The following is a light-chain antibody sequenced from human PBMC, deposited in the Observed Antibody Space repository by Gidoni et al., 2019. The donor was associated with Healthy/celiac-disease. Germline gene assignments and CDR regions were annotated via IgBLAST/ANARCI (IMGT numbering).Light chain of an antibody. CDR3: QQYGSSPRT. V-gene: IGKV3-20*01. CDR1: QSVSSSY. CDR2: GAS. Sequence: EIVLTPSPGTLSFSPGESATLSCRAGQSVSSSYLAWYQQKPGQAPRLLIYGASSRATGIPDRFSGSGSGTDFTLTISRLEPEDFAVYYCQQYGSSPRTFGQGTKVEIK. J-gene: IGKJ1*01.